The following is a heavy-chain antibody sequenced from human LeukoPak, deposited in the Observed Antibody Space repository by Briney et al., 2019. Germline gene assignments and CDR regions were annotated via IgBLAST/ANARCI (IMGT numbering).Heavy chain of an antibody. V-gene: IGHV5-51*01. J-gene: IGHJ4*02. Sequence: HGESLKISCKGSGYSFTSYWIGWVRQMPGKGLEWMGIIYPGDSDTRYSPSFQGQVTISADKSISTAYLQWSSLKASDTAMYYCARRTVVQRGGSYEDYWGQGTLVTVSS. D-gene: IGHD1-26*01. CDR1: GYSFTSYW. CDR2: IYPGDSDT. CDR3: ARRTVVQRGGSYEDY.